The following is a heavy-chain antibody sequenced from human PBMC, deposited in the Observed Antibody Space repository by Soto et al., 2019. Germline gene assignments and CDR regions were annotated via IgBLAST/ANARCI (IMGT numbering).Heavy chain of an antibody. D-gene: IGHD3-10*01. CDR1: GEKFVDHW. V-gene: IGHV5-10-1*01. Sequence: WQSLQNWWKVAGEKFVDHWITGISQIHGKGLEWLERVDPTDSYSNYSPSFQGHVTISADKSISTAYLQWSSLKASDTAMYYCARDSYYTSGNYFTYYTSAMGVPAQGITVT. J-gene: IGHJ6*04. CDR2: VDPTDSYS. CDR3: ARDSYYTSGNYFTYYTSAMGV.